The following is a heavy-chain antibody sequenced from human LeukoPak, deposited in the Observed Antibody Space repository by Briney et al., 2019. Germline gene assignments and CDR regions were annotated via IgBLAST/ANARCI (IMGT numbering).Heavy chain of an antibody. CDR1: GGSISSYY. CDR3: ARHYTHSRGWYFDY. V-gene: IGHV4-59*08. Sequence: SETLSLTCTVSGGSISSYYWSWIRQPPGKGLEWIGYIYYSGSTNYNPSLKSRVTISVDTSKNQFSLKLSSVTAADTAVYYCARHYTHSRGWYFDYWGQGTLVTVSS. J-gene: IGHJ4*02. D-gene: IGHD6-19*01. CDR2: IYYSGST.